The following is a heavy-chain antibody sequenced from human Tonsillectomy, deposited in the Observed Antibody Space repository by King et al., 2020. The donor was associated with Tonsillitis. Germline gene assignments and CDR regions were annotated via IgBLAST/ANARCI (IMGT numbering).Heavy chain of an antibody. CDR2: IHHSGST. CDR1: GYSISNGHF. CDR3: GRGPGSSWARVEYCQP. V-gene: IGHV4-38-2*02. Sequence: VQLQESGPGLVKPSETLSLTCTVSGYSISNGHFWGWIRQPPAKGLEWIGSIHHSGSTYYNPSLKSRVTISVDTSKNQFSLKMRSVTAADTAVYFCGRGPGSSWARVEYCQPWGQGTLVTVSS. D-gene: IGHD6-13*01. J-gene: IGHJ1*01.